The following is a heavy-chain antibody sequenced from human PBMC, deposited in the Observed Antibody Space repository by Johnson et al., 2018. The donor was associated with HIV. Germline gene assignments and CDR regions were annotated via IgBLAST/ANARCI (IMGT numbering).Heavy chain of an antibody. V-gene: IGHV3-30*04. Sequence: QVQLVESGGGVVQPGRSLRLSCAASGFTFSTYAMHWVRQAPGKGLEWVAAISYDGSNKYYADSVKGRFTISRDNSKNTLYLQMNSLRAEDTAVYYCARDRGAGSSGAFDIWGQGTMVTVSS. CDR1: GFTFSTYA. J-gene: IGHJ3*02. CDR2: ISYDGSNK. D-gene: IGHD6-6*01. CDR3: ARDRGAGSSGAFDI.